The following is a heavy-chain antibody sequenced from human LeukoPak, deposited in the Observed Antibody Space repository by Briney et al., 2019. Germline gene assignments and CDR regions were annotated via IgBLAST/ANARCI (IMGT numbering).Heavy chain of an antibody. V-gene: IGHV3-21*01. D-gene: IGHD1-1*01. Sequence: GGSPTLSCAASGFAFSSFGMDWVRQAPGKGLEWVSSISSSTTYMYYADSVRGRFTISRDNAKSSLYLQMNSLRAEDTAVYYCARPFASTGTSYGRDVWGQESKVTVSS. CDR1: GFAFSSFG. CDR3: ARPFASTGTSYGRDV. CDR2: ISSSTTYM. J-gene: IGHJ6*02.